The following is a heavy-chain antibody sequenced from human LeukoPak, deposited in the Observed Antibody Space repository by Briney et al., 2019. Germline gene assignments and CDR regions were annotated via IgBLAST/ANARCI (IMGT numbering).Heavy chain of an antibody. D-gene: IGHD2-15*01. J-gene: IGHJ5*02. V-gene: IGHV4-39*01. CDR2: INHSGST. CDR1: GGSISTSSYY. CDR3: ARHFISGIVVVVAASNWFDP. Sequence: SSETLSLTCTVSGGSISTSSYYWGWIRQPPGKGLEWIGEINHSGSTNYNPSLKSRVTISVDTSKNQFSLKLSSVTAADTAVYYCARHFISGIVVVVAASNWFDPWGQGTLVTVSS.